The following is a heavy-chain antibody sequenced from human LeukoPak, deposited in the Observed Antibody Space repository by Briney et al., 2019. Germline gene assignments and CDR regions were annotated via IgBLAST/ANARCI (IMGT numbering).Heavy chain of an antibody. CDR1: GFTFSSYG. J-gene: IGHJ3*02. D-gene: IGHD6-13*01. CDR2: IRYDGSNK. CDR3: AREGQQQLPLGAFDI. V-gene: IGHV3-30*02. Sequence: PGGSLRLSCAASGFTFSSYGMHWVRQAPGKGLEWVAFIRYDGSNKYYADSVKGRFTISRDNSKNTLYLQMNSLRAEDTAVYYCAREGQQQLPLGAFDIWGQGTMVTVSS.